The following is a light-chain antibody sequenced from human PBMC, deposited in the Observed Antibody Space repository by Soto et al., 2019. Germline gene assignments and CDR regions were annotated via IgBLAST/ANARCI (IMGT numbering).Light chain of an antibody. CDR2: GAS. Sequence: EILLTQSPATLSVSPGDRATLSCRASQSVNSDLAWYQQKPGQAPRLLIYGASTRATGIPTRFSGSGSGTEFTLTISSLQSEYFAVYYCQQYNNWPPYTFGQGTKLEIK. CDR1: QSVNSD. V-gene: IGKV3-15*01. J-gene: IGKJ2*01. CDR3: QQYNNWPPYT.